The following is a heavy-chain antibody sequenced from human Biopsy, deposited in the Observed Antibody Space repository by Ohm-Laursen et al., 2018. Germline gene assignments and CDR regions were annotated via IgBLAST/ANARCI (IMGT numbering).Heavy chain of an antibody. CDR2: SIPMFGTA. CDR3: ARGPHSGSHSCFDY. CDR1: GGTFINSA. V-gene: IGHV1-69*13. Sequence: SVKVSCKASGGTFINSATGWVRQAPGQGLGWLGGSIPMFGTANYAQMFQGRVTINADESTSTSYMELSSLTTEDTAIYYCARGPHSGSHSCFDYWGRGTLVTVSS. D-gene: IGHD1-26*01. J-gene: IGHJ4*02.